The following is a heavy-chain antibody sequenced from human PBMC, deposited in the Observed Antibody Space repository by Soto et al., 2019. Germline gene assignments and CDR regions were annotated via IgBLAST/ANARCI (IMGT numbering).Heavy chain of an antibody. Sequence: GGSLRLSCAASGFTFSDYYMSWIRQAPGKGLEWVSYISSSSSYTNYADSVKGRFTISRDNAKNSLYLQMNSLRAEDTAVYYCARDLGVQWLAYWGQGTLVTVSS. CDR3: ARDLGVQWLAY. D-gene: IGHD6-19*01. CDR2: ISSSSSYT. J-gene: IGHJ4*02. V-gene: IGHV3-11*06. CDR1: GFTFSDYY.